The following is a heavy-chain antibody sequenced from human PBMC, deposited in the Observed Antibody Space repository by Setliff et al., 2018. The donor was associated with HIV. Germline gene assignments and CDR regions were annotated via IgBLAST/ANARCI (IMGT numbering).Heavy chain of an antibody. CDR2: IWYDGSNK. D-gene: IGHD2-15*01. CDR3: ARGVVAARLRAEYFQH. V-gene: IGHV3-33*01. CDR1: GFTFSSYG. Sequence: GGSLRLSCAASGFTFSSYGMHWVRQAPGKGLEWVAVIWYDGSNKYYADSVKGRLTISRDNSKNTLYLQMNSLRAEDTAVYYCARGVVAARLRAEYFQHWGQGTLVTVSS. J-gene: IGHJ1*01.